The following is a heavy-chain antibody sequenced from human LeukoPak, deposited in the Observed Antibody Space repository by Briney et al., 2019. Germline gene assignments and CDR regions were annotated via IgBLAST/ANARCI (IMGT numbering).Heavy chain of an antibody. J-gene: IGHJ4*02. Sequence: GASLKISFKGSGYSFTSYWSSGVRQMPGKGLEWIGRIDPSDSYTNYSPSFQGHVTISADKSISTAYLQWSSLKASDTAMYYCARPSGGSGSDDLDYWGQGTLVTVSS. D-gene: IGHD3-10*01. CDR3: ARPSGGSGSDDLDY. V-gene: IGHV5-10-1*01. CDR1: GYSFTSYW. CDR2: IDPSDSYT.